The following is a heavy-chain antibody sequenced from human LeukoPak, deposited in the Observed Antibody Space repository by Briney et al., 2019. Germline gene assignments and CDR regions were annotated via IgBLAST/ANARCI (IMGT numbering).Heavy chain of an antibody. CDR1: GFTFGDYA. Sequence: QSGRSLRLSCTASGFTFGDYAMSWFRQAPGKGLEWVGFIRSKTYGGTTGYAASVKDTFTISRDDSKSVVYLQMNSLKTEDTAFYYCTRGVGQQLIPPDYWGQGTLVTVSS. J-gene: IGHJ4*02. V-gene: IGHV3-49*03. CDR2: IRSKTYGGTT. D-gene: IGHD6-13*01. CDR3: TRGVGQQLIPPDY.